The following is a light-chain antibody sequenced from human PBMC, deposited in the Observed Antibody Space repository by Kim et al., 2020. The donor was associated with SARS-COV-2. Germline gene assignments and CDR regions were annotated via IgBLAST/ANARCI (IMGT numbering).Light chain of an antibody. CDR2: RNN. V-gene: IGLV10-54*01. CDR3: SAWDSSLSALV. CDR1: SNNVGNQG. Sequence: QNATLTCTGNSNNVGNQGAAWLQQHQGHPPKLLSYRNNNRPSGISERLSASRSGNTASLTITGLQPEDEADHYCSAWDSSLSALVFGGGTQLTVL. J-gene: IGLJ2*01.